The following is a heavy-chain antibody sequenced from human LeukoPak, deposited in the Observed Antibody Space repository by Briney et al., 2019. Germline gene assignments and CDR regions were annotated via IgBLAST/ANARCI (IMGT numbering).Heavy chain of an antibody. D-gene: IGHD2-15*01. CDR3: ARYCGGGSCYSGLDY. V-gene: IGHV3-23*01. CDR1: GFTISNYA. CDR2: ISNSGDVT. Sequence: GGSLRLSCAASGFTISNYAMTWVRQAPGKGLEWVSRISNSGDVTYYADSVKGRFTISRDNSRNTLYLQVTNLRAEDTAVYYCARYCGGGSCYSGLDYWGQGTLVTVSS. J-gene: IGHJ4*02.